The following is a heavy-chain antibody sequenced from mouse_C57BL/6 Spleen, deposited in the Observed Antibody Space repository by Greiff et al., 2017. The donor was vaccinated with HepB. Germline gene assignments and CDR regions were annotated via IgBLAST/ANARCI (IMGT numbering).Heavy chain of an antibody. J-gene: IGHJ4*01. D-gene: IGHD1-1*01. CDR1: GYTFTSYW. CDR2: IYPSDSET. Sequence: VQLQQPGAELVRPGSSVKLSCKASGYTFTSYWMDWVKQRPGQGLEWIGNIYPSDSETHYNQKFKDKATLTADKSSSTAYMQLSSLTSEDSAVYYCARRELPLAMDYWGQGTSVTVSS. V-gene: IGHV1-61*01. CDR3: ARRELPLAMDY.